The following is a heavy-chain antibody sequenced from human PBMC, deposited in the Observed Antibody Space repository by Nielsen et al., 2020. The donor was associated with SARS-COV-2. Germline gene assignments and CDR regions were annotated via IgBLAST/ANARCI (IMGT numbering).Heavy chain of an antibody. V-gene: IGHV1-2*02. D-gene: IGHD3-22*01. CDR3: TTNVAYYYDTSGLVYNY. CDR2: INPDSGGP. J-gene: IGHJ4*02. Sequence: ASVKVSCKASGYTFTDYYIHWVRQAPGQGLEWVGWINPDSGGPDYAQKFQGRVTMTRDTSISTAYMELTSLRSADTAVYYCTTNVAYYYDTSGLVYNYWGQGTLVTVSS. CDR1: GYTFTDYY.